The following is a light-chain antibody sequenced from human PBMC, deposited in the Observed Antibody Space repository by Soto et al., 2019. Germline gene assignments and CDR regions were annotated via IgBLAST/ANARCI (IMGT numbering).Light chain of an antibody. CDR1: QSVSSN. Sequence: EIVMTQSPATLSVSPGERATFSCRASQSVSSNLAWYQQKPGQAPRLLIYGASIRATGIPARFSGSGSGTDFTLTISSLEPEDFAVYYCQQRSNWPPTFGGGTKVEIK. V-gene: IGKV3-11*01. CDR3: QQRSNWPPT. J-gene: IGKJ4*01. CDR2: GAS.